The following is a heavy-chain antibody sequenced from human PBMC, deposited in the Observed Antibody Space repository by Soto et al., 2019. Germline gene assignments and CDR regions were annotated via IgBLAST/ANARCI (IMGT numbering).Heavy chain of an antibody. V-gene: IGHV4-59*01. CDR3: ARDRGLIKAFDI. J-gene: IGHJ3*02. CDR2: IDYSGNT. CDR1: GGSIITYY. Sequence: QVQLQESGPGLVKPSETLSLTCTVSGGSIITYYWSWIRQPPGKGLEWIGYIDYSGNTNYNASLKSRVPISVDTSKNQFSLMLSSVTAADTAVYYCARDRGLIKAFDIWGQGTMVTVSS. D-gene: IGHD3-16*01.